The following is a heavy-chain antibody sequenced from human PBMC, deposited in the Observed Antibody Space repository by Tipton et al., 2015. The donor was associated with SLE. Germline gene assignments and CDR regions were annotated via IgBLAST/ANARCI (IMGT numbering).Heavy chain of an antibody. V-gene: IGHV4-4*07. D-gene: IGHD3-22*01. J-gene: IGHJ4*02. Sequence: LRLSCTVSGDSISLYYWNWIRQPAGKGLEWIGRIFSGVSANYNPSLKSRVTMSVDTSKDQLSLKLNSVTAADTAVYYCARTHYYDSDGYHLEYFDTWGQGTLVTVSS. CDR1: GDSISLYY. CDR2: IFSGVSA. CDR3: ARTHYYDSDGYHLEYFDT.